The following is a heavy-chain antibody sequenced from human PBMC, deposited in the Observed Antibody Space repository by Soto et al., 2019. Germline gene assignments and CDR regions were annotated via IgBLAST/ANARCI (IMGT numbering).Heavy chain of an antibody. Sequence: KPGGSLRLSCAASGFTFSSYSMNWVRQAPGKGLEWVSSMTSSGDYIYYTDSVKGRFIISRDNAKNSLYLQMNSLRAEDTAVYYCGRDLPTGTTGAPPDYWGQGTMVTVSS. CDR3: GRDLPTGTTGAPPDY. CDR2: MTSSGDYI. V-gene: IGHV3-21*01. D-gene: IGHD1-7*01. J-gene: IGHJ4*02. CDR1: GFTFSSYS.